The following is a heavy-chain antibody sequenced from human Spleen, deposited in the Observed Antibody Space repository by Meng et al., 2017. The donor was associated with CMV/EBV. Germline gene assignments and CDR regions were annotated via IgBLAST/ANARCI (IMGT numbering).Heavy chain of an antibody. D-gene: IGHD1-1*01. CDR3: ARGGYTSGSGWFAP. CDR2: IYSDGRT. V-gene: IGHV4-31*02. CDR1: GASISSGGFS. J-gene: IGHJ5*02. Sequence: SGASISSGGFSWNWIRQHAGKGLEWIGYIYSDGRTYYTPSLKSRLAISLDTPKTQFSLNLTSVTAADTAVYYCARGGYTSGSGWFAPWGQGTLGHRLL.